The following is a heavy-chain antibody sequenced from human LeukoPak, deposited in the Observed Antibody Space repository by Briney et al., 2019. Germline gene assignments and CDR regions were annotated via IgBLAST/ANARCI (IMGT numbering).Heavy chain of an antibody. D-gene: IGHD5-24*01. CDR3: AKGGWLHLSIDY. CDR2: ISGDGGST. J-gene: IGHJ4*02. Sequence: GGSLRLSCAASGFTLDDYAMHWVRQAPGKGLEWVSLISGDGGSTYYADSVKGRFTISRDNSKNSLYLQMNSLRTEDTALYYCAKGGWLHLSIDYWGQGTLVTVSS. CDR1: GFTLDDYA. V-gene: IGHV3-43*02.